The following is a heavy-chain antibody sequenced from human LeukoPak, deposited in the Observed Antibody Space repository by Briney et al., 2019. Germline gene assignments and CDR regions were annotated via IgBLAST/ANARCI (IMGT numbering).Heavy chain of an antibody. CDR3: TRSYGPIHGDFDY. V-gene: IGHV3-49*03. CDR2: VRHDAYRGTT. Sequence: PGGSLRLSCGASGFTFGEYGISWFRQAPGKGLEWVAFVRHDAYRGTTEYAASVRGRFVVSRDNSKSIAYLQMNSVATEDTAMYYCTRSYGPIHGDFDYWGQGTLVTVSS. J-gene: IGHJ4*02. CDR1: GFTFGEYG. D-gene: IGHD5-18*01.